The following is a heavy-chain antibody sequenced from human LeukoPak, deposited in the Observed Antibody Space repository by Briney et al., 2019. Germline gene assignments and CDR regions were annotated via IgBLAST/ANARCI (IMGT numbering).Heavy chain of an antibody. J-gene: IGHJ4*02. V-gene: IGHV3-23*01. CDR1: GFTFSTFA. CDR2: IFPSGGEI. CDR3: ATYRQVLLPFES. D-gene: IGHD2-8*02. Sequence: GGSLRLSCAASGFTFSTFAMIWVRQPPGKGLEWVSSIFPSGGEIHYADSVRGRSTISRDNSKSTLSLQMNSLRAEDTAIYYCATYRQVLLPFESWGQGTLVTVSS.